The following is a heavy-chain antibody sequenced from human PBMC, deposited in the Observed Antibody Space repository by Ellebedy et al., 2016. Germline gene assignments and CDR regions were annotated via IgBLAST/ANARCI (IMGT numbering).Heavy chain of an antibody. D-gene: IGHD3-22*01. CDR1: GFTFSSYW. V-gene: IGHV3-7*01. CDR2: IKQDGSEK. Sequence: GGSLRLSXAASGFTFSSYWMSWVRQAPGKGLEWVANIKQDGSEKYYVDSVKGRFTISRDNAKNSLYLQMNSLRAEDTAVYYCARERRTKYYDSSGYPYWGQGTLVTVSS. CDR3: ARERRTKYYDSSGYPY. J-gene: IGHJ4*02.